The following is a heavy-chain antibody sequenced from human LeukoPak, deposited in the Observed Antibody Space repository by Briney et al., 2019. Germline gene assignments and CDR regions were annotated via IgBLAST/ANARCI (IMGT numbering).Heavy chain of an antibody. CDR1: GYTFTGYY. Sequence: ASVKVSCKASGYTFTGYYMRWVRQAPGQGLEWMGWINPNSGGTNYAQKFQGRVTMTRDTSISTAYMELSRLRSDDTAVYYCARTFVVPATPFDPWGQGTLVTVSS. D-gene: IGHD2-2*01. J-gene: IGHJ5*02. CDR2: INPNSGGT. CDR3: ARTFVVPATPFDP. V-gene: IGHV1-2*02.